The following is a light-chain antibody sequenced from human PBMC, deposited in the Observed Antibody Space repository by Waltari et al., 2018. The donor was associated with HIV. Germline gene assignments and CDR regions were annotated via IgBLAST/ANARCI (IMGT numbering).Light chain of an antibody. CDR3: SSYTSSSTQV. Sequence: QSALTQPASVSGSPGQSIPISCTGTSSAVGGYNYVFWYQQHPGKAPKLMIYEVTNRPSGVSNRFSGSKSGNTASLTISGLQAEDEADYYCSSYTSSSTQVFGTGTKVTVL. CDR1: SSAVGGYNY. J-gene: IGLJ1*01. CDR2: EVT. V-gene: IGLV2-14*01.